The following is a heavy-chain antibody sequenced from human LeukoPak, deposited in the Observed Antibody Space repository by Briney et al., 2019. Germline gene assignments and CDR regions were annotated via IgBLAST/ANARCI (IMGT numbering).Heavy chain of an antibody. J-gene: IGHJ5*01. D-gene: IGHD6-19*01. V-gene: IGHV3-13*04. CDR1: GFTFSKND. CDR3: AREVGSGWFDY. Sequence: TGGSLRLSCAASGFTFSKNDMQWVRQVTGKGLEWVSSIGTTGDKYYADSVKGRFIISRDDTKNSLYLQVNSLRAGDTAVYYCAREVGSGWFDYWGQGTLVTVSS. CDR2: IGTTGDK.